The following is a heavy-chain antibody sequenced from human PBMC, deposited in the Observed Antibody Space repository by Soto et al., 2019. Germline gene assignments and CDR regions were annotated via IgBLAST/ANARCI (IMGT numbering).Heavy chain of an antibody. CDR2: IIPIFGTA. Sequence: SVKVSCKASGGTFSSYAISWVRQAPGQGLEWMGGIIPIFGTANYAQKFQGRVTITADESTSTAYMELSSLRSEDTAVYYCARLLTPKRFLEGGPYYFDYWGQGTLVTVSS. D-gene: IGHD3-3*01. CDR3: ARLLTPKRFLEGGPYYFDY. CDR1: GGTFSSYA. J-gene: IGHJ4*02. V-gene: IGHV1-69*13.